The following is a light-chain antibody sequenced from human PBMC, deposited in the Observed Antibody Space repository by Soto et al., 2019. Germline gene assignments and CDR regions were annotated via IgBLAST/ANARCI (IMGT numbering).Light chain of an antibody. J-gene: IGKJ1*01. V-gene: IGKV3-15*01. CDR2: AAS. Sequence: EVILTQSPATLSVSPGESVTLSCRAGQNVNHDLAWYQQKAGQAPRILIYAASVRAPGIPVRFSGSGSATEFTLTISSLESEDFAFYYCHQYYYWRTFGQGTKVEIK. CDR3: HQYYYWRT. CDR1: QNVNHD.